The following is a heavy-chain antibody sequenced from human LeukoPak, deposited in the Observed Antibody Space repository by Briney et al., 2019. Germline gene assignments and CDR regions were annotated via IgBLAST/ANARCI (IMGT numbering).Heavy chain of an antibody. CDR2: INPNSGGT. J-gene: IGHJ3*02. Sequence: ASVKFSCTASGYTFTCYYIHWVRQAPGQGLEWMGWINPNSGGTNYAQKFQGRVTMTRDTSISTAYMEMSRLRSADTAVYYCARKLLDIVEVVAARNAFDIWGQGTMVTVSS. D-gene: IGHD2-15*01. CDR3: ARKLLDIVEVVAARNAFDI. CDR1: GYTFTCYY. V-gene: IGHV1-2*02.